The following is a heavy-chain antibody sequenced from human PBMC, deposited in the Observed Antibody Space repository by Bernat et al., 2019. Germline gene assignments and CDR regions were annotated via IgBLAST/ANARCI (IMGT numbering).Heavy chain of an antibody. CDR1: GFTFSSYG. V-gene: IGHV3-33*01. CDR3: ARTGLWCGELVNWFDP. J-gene: IGHJ5*02. D-gene: IGHD3-10*01. CDR2: IWYDGSNK. Sequence: QVQLVESGGGVVQPGRSLRLSCAASGFTFSSYGMHWVRQAPGKGLEWVAVIWYDGSNKYYADSVKGRFTISRDNSKNTLYLQMNSLRAEDTAVYYCARTGLWCGELVNWFDPWGQGTLVTVSS.